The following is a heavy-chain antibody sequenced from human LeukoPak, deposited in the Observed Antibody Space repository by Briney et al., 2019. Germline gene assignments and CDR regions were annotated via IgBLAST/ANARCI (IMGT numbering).Heavy chain of an antibody. J-gene: IGHJ6*03. CDR3: ARVPEFRLWFGESSYYYYYMDV. D-gene: IGHD3-10*01. V-gene: IGHV3-30*02. CDR1: GFTFSSYG. Sequence: PGGSLRLSCAASGFTFSSYGMHWVRQAPGKGLEWVAFIRYDGSNKYYADSVKGRFTISRDNSKNTLYLQMNSLRAEDTAVYYCARVPEFRLWFGESSYYYYYMDVWGKGTTVTVSS. CDR2: IRYDGSNK.